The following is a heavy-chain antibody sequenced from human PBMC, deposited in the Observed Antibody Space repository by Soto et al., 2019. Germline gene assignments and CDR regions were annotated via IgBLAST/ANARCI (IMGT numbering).Heavy chain of an antibody. V-gene: IGHV1-2*02. J-gene: IGHJ4*02. CDR2: VNPNSGGT. CDR3: ARDVVGDDLTETTGDFGRR. CDR1: GHTFSGYY. Sequence: QEQLVQSGADIKNPGASVKVSCKASGHTFSGYYVHWVRQAPGQGLEWMGWVNPNSGGTHYAQKFQGRVSITRYTSLSAVYMELRSLRPDDMGVYFCARDVVGDDLTETTGDFGRRWGQGTLVTVSS. D-gene: IGHD1-26*01.